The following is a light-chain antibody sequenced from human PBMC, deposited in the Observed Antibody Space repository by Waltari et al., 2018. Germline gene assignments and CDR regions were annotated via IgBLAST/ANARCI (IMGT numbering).Light chain of an antibody. Sequence: QFGLTQPASVSGSPGQSITISCTGTSSDVGNYNLVSWYQQYPGKAPKLMGYEVTKRTSGVSDLFSGSKSGNTASLTIYGLQSEDEADYYCCSYAGLGIYVFGTGTKVTVL. CDR1: SSDVGNYNL. CDR3: CSYAGLGIYV. V-gene: IGLV2-23*02. J-gene: IGLJ1*01. CDR2: EVT.